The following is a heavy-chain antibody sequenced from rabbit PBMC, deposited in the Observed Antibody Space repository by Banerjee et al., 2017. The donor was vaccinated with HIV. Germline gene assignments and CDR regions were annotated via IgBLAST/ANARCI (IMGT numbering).Heavy chain of an antibody. CDR1: GFSYSGGYY. CDR3: ARGDTGSRHSPFNL. CDR2: IYVGSSGDN. J-gene: IGHJ4*01. V-gene: IGHV1S40*01. D-gene: IGHD1-1*01. Sequence: QSLEESGGDLVKPGASLTLTCKASGFSYSGGYYICWVRQAPGKGLEWNECIYVGSSGDNYYASWAKGRFTISRTPSTTVKLQSTSLTAADTASYFCARGDTGSRHSPFNLWGPGTLVTVS.